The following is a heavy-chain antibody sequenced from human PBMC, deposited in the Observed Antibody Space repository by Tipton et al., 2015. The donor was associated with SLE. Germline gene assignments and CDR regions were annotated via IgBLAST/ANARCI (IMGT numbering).Heavy chain of an antibody. CDR3: VRDAPDHLRDF. Sequence: SLRLSCAASGFTFTTYSMNWVRQAPGKGLEWVSSIDSSRTYTFYADSVKGRFTISRDNAKNSLFLQMNSLRAEDTAVYYCVRDAPDHLRDFWGQGTLVTVSS. CDR2: IDSSRTYT. D-gene: IGHD1-14*01. CDR1: GFTFTTYS. J-gene: IGHJ4*02. V-gene: IGHV3-21*01.